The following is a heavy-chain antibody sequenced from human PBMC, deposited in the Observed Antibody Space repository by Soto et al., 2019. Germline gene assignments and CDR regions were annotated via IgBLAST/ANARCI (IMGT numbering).Heavy chain of an antibody. Sequence: QVQLQQSGPGLVKPSQTLSLTCVISGDSVSSNSAAWNWIRQSPSRGLEWLGRTYYRSQWYNDYAVSVKGRIIINPDTSKNQFSLQLSSVTPEVTAVYYCARIVARDYYYKGVDVWGQGTTVTVSS. J-gene: IGHJ6*02. V-gene: IGHV6-1*01. CDR3: ARIVARDYYYKGVDV. CDR2: TYYRSQWYN. CDR1: GDSVSSNSAA. D-gene: IGHD5-12*01.